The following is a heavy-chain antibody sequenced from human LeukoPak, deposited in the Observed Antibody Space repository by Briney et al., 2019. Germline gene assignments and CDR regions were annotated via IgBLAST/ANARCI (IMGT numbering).Heavy chain of an antibody. J-gene: IGHJ3*02. CDR2: INHSGST. CDR1: GGSFSGYY. CDR3: ARDDTSATRHAFDI. Sequence: SETLSLTCAVYGGSFSGYYWSWIRQPPGKGLEWSGEINHSGSTNYNPSLKGRVTISVDTSKNQFSLKLSSVTAADTAVYYCARDDTSATRHAFDIWGQGTMVTVSS. V-gene: IGHV4-34*01. D-gene: IGHD3-22*01.